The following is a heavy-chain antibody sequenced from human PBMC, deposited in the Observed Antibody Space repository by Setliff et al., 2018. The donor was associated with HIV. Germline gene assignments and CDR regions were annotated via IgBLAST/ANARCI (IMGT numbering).Heavy chain of an antibody. CDR3: ATKVYCTNGVCLDAFDI. CDR2: ISPNSGDT. Sequence: GASVKVSCKASGYTFTGYDIHWVRQAPGQGLEWMGRISPNSGDTNYAQKFQCRVAMTRDTSISTAYMELSRLTSDDTAVYYCATKVYCTNGVCLDAFDIWGQGTMVTVSS. V-gene: IGHV1-2*06. J-gene: IGHJ3*02. D-gene: IGHD2-8*01. CDR1: GYTFTGYD.